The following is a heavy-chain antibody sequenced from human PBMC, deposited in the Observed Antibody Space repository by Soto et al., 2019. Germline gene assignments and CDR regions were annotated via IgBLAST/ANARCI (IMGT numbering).Heavy chain of an antibody. Sequence: QVQLVQSGAEVKKPGASVKVSCKASGYTFTTYALHWVRQAPGQRLEWMGWINTVNGDTKFSQKFQGRVAITRDTSASTAYMDPSSLRSEDTAVYYCARSLNSGYDCWGQGTLVTVSS. CDR2: INTVNGDT. D-gene: IGHD5-12*01. CDR1: GYTFTTYA. V-gene: IGHV1-3*04. J-gene: IGHJ4*02. CDR3: ARSLNSGYDC.